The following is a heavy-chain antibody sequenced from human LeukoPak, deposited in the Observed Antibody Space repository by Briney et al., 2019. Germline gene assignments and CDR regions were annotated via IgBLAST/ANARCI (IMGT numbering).Heavy chain of an antibody. V-gene: IGHV3-48*03. CDR1: GFTFSSYE. Sequence: GGSLRLSCAASGFTFSSYEMNWVRQAPGKGLEWVSYISSSGSTIYYADSVKGRFTISRDNAKNSLYLQMNSLRADDTAVYYCAKGGLVHRFDPWGQGTLVTVSS. CDR3: AKGGLVHRFDP. J-gene: IGHJ5*02. CDR2: ISSSGSTI.